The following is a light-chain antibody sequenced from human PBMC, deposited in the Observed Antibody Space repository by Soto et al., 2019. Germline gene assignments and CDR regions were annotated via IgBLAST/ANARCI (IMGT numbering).Light chain of an antibody. V-gene: IGKV3-20*01. CDR2: GAS. CDR1: QSVSSNY. Sequence: ERVLTQSPGTLSLSPGERATLACRASQSVSSNYLAWYQQKPGQAPRLLIYGASTRATGIPDRFSASGSGTDFSLTISRLEPDGSAVYYCQQYGSAPTWTFGQGTKVEIE. CDR3: QQYGSAPTWT. J-gene: IGKJ1*01.